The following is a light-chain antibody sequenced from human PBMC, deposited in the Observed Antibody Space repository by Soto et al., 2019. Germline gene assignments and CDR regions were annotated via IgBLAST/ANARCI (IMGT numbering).Light chain of an antibody. CDR2: DVS. V-gene: IGLV2-14*03. CDR1: SSDVGGYKY. CDR3: SSYTRSSTLVV. Sequence: QSALTQPASVSGSPGQSITISCTGTSSDVGGYKYVSWYQHYPGKAPKLILYDVSARPSGVSNRFSGSKSGNTAALTISGLQAEDEADYYCSSYTRSSTLVVFGGGTNVTVL. J-gene: IGLJ2*01.